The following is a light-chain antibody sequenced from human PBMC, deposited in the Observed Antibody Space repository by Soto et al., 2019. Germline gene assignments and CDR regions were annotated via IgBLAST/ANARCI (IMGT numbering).Light chain of an antibody. Sequence: DIQMTQSPSTLSGSVGDRVTITCRASQTIGSWLAWYQQRPGKAPKLLIYKASTLKSGVPSRFSGSGSGTEFTLTISSLQPGDFGTYYCQQYNSNPWTFGPGTKVDIK. CDR1: QTIGSW. V-gene: IGKV1-5*03. CDR2: KAS. J-gene: IGKJ1*01. CDR3: QQYNSNPWT.